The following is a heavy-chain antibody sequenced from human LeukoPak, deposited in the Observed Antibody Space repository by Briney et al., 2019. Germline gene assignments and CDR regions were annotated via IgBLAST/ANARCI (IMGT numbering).Heavy chain of an antibody. J-gene: IGHJ6*02. Sequence: GESLKISCKGSGYSFTSYWIGWVRQMPGKGLEWMGIIYPGDSDTRYSPSFQGQVTISADKSISTAYLQWSSLKASDTAMYYCARHGYYDSSDYYDYYYYYGMDVWGQGTTVTVSS. CDR3: ARHGYYDSSDYYDYYYYYGMDV. D-gene: IGHD3-22*01. CDR1: GYSFTSYW. CDR2: IYPGDSDT. V-gene: IGHV5-51*01.